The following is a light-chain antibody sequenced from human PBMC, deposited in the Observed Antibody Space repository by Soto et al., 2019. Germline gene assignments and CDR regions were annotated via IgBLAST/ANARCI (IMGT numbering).Light chain of an antibody. CDR2: RAS. Sequence: EIVMTQSPATPSVSQGERATLSCRASQSVSSNLDWYQQKPDQAPRLLIYRASTRATGIPARFSGSGSGTEFTLTISSLQSEDFAVYYWQQYNNWPPWTFGQGTKVEIK. CDR3: QQYNNWPPWT. V-gene: IGKV3-15*01. CDR1: QSVSSN. J-gene: IGKJ1*01.